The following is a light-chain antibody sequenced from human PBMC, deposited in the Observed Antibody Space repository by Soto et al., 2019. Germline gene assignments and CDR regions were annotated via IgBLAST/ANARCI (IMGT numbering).Light chain of an antibody. Sequence: QSVLTQPASVSGSPGQSITISCTGTRTDVGGYNFVSWYQQHPGKAPKLIIYEVSNRPSGVSNRFSGSKSDNTASLTISGLQAEDEAEYYCSSYTNINTRACVFGTGTKVTVL. CDR1: RTDVGGYNF. CDR3: SSYTNINTRACV. J-gene: IGLJ1*01. V-gene: IGLV2-14*01. CDR2: EVS.